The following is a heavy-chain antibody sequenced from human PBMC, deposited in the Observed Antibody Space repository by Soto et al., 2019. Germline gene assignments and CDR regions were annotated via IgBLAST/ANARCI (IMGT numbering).Heavy chain of an antibody. CDR2: IKGDGSET. J-gene: IGHJ4*02. Sequence: KGLEWVANIKGDGSETYYVDSVKGRFTISRDNAKNSLYLQMNSLRAEDTAVHYSAREGSSRSRHSCGQAIPV. CDR3: AREGSSRSRHS. V-gene: IGHV3-7*05.